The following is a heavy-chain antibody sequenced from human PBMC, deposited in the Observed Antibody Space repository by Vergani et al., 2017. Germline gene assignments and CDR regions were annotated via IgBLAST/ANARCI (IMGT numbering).Heavy chain of an antibody. CDR1: VGSISTYY. D-gene: IGHD2-2*01. Sequence: QVQLQQWGAGLLKPSETLSLTSTVSVGSISTYYSSWIRQPPGKGLGWSRYIYYSGSTNYNPSLKSRVTISVAPSKTQFSLKLSSVTAADTAVYYCARADLVVPAAIVAFDIWGQGTMVTVSS. CDR3: ARADLVVPAAIVAFDI. J-gene: IGHJ3*02. CDR2: IYYSGST. V-gene: IGHV4-59*01.